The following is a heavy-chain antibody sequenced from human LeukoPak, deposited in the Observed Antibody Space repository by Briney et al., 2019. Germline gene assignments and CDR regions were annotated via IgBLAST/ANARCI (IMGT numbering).Heavy chain of an antibody. Sequence: PSETLSLTCAVYGGSFSGYYWNWIRQPPGKGLEWIGEINHSGNTNYNPSLKSRVTISVDTSKNQFSLKLSSVTAADTAVYYCARVVAAAGTPDYWGQGTLVTVSS. CDR3: ARVVAAAGTPDY. J-gene: IGHJ4*02. CDR1: GGSFSGYY. D-gene: IGHD6-13*01. V-gene: IGHV4-34*01. CDR2: INHSGNT.